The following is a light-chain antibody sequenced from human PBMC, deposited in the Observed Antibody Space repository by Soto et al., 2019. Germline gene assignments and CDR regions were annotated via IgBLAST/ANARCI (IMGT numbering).Light chain of an antibody. CDR3: QHYGDSSWT. Sequence: ELVLTQSPVALSLSSGERATLSCRASQSVSSTLLTWYQQKPGQAPRLLIYGVSSRATGIPDRFSGSGYGTDVTLTISRVEPDDFAVYFCQHYGDSSWTFGQGSRVEIK. V-gene: IGKV3-20*01. CDR2: GVS. CDR1: QSVSSTL. J-gene: IGKJ1*01.